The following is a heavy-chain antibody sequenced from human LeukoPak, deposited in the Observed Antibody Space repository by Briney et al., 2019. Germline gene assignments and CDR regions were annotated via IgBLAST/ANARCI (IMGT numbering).Heavy chain of an antibody. Sequence: SETLSLTCTVSGGSISSTRYYWGWIRQPPGKGLEWIGEINHSGSTNYNPSLKSRVTISVDTSKNQFSLKLSSVTAADTAVYYCARRNYVIYWGQGTLVTVSS. J-gene: IGHJ4*02. CDR2: INHSGST. CDR1: GGSISSTRYY. D-gene: IGHD1-7*01. V-gene: IGHV4-39*07. CDR3: ARRNYVIY.